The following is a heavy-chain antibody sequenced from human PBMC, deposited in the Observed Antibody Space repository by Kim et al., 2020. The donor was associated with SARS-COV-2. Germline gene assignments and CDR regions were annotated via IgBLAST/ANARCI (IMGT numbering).Heavy chain of an antibody. CDR3: ARPYYYDSSGPGDAFDI. V-gene: IGHV1-69*04. Sequence: SVKVSCKASGGTFSSYAISWVRQAPGQGLEWMGRIIPILGIANYAQKFQGRVTITADKSTSTAYMELSSLRSEDTAVYYCARPYYYDSSGPGDAFDIWGQGTMVTVSS. J-gene: IGHJ3*02. CDR1: GGTFSSYA. CDR2: IIPILGIA. D-gene: IGHD3-22*01.